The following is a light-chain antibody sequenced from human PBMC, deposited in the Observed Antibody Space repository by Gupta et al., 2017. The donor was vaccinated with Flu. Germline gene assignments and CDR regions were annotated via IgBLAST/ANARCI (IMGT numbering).Light chain of an antibody. V-gene: IGKV1-5*03. CDR3: HQYYNFPWT. CDR1: QIITNC. J-gene: IGKJ1*01. CDR2: KAS. Sequence: GDRVTITCRTSQIITNCLTWYQQKPGKAPDLLIYKASTLESGVPSRFSGSGSGTEFTLTISSLQPDDFATYYCHQYYNFPWTVGRGTKVEIK.